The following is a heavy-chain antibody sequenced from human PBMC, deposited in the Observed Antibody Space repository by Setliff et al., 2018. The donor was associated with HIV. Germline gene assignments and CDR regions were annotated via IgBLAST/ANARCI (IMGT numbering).Heavy chain of an antibody. CDR3: ARENGWLFGWFDP. D-gene: IGHD3-22*01. CDR1: GDSIASGGYS. CDR2: IYYSGGT. V-gene: IGHV4-30-4*07. Sequence: PSETLSLTCTVSGDSIASGGYSWTWIRQPPGKALEWIGYIYYSGGTSYSGTTYYNPSVASRITISGDTSKNQFSLKLTSVTAAGTAIYYCARENGWLFGWFDPWGQGTPVTVSS. J-gene: IGHJ5*02.